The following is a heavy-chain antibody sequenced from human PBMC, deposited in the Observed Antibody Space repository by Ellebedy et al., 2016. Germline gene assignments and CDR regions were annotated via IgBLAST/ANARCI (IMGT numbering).Heavy chain of an antibody. CDR1: GFTVSSNY. V-gene: IGHV3-53*05. CDR2: IYSGGST. Sequence: GGSLRLSCAASGFTVSSNYMSWVRQAPGKGLEWVSIIYSGGSTYYADSVKGRFTISRDNSKNTLHLQMNSLRAEDTAVYYCASLQSYCISCESDVWGQGTTVTVSS. CDR3: ASLQSYCISCESDV. D-gene: IGHD2-2*01. J-gene: IGHJ6*02.